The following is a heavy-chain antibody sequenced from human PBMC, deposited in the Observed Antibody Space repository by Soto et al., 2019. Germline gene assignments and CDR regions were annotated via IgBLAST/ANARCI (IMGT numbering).Heavy chain of an antibody. CDR1: GYTFTRYG. CDR3: AMVDVYVTPSPQDV. V-gene: IGHV1-18*01. D-gene: IGHD3-16*01. CDR2: INTYNGNT. J-gene: IGHJ6*02. Sequence: QVQLVQSGAEVKNPGASVKVSCKASGYTFTRYGIGWARQAPGQGLEWMGWINTYNGNTNYAQNVQGRFTRTTDTSTSTAYMELRSLRSNDTAIYYCAMVDVYVTPSPQDVWGQGTTVIVSS.